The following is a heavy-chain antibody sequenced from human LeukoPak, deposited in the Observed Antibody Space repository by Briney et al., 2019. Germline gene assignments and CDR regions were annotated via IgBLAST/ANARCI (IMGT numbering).Heavy chain of an antibody. CDR1: GYTFTSYY. D-gene: IGHD6-19*01. Sequence: GASVKVSCKASGYTFTSYYMHWVRQAPGQGLEWMGIINPSGGSTSYAQKFQGRVTMTRDTSITTADMEVGSLRSDDTAVYYCARDVYSSGWTDAFQNWGQGTLVTVSS. V-gene: IGHV1-46*01. CDR2: INPSGGST. J-gene: IGHJ3*02. CDR3: ARDVYSSGWTDAFQN.